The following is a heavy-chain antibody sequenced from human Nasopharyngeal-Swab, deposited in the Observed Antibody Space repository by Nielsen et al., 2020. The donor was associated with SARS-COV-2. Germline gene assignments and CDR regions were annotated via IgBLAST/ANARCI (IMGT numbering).Heavy chain of an antibody. CDR2: IYHSGST. CDR1: GGSISSSNW. Sequence: SETLSLTCAVSGGSISSSNWWSWVRQPPGKGLEWIGEIYHSGSTNYNPSLKSRVTISVDKSKNQFSLKLSSVTAADTAVYYCARDGPMSSSSGAFDIWGQGTMVTVSS. CDR3: ARDGPMSSSSGAFDI. D-gene: IGHD6-6*01. J-gene: IGHJ3*02. V-gene: IGHV4-4*02.